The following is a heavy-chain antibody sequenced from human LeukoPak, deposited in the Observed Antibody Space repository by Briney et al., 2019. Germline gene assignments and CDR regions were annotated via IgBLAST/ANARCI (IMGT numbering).Heavy chain of an antibody. V-gene: IGHV4-34*01. CDR1: GGSFSGYY. D-gene: IGHD3-3*01. J-gene: IGHJ5*02. Sequence: SETLSLTCAVYGGSFSGYYWSWIRQPPGKGLEWIGEINHSGSTNYNPSLKSRVTISVDTSKNQFSLKLSSVTAADTAVYYCARLSLEYYDFWSGYFNWFDPWGQGTLVTVSS. CDR2: INHSGST. CDR3: ARLSLEYYDFWSGYFNWFDP.